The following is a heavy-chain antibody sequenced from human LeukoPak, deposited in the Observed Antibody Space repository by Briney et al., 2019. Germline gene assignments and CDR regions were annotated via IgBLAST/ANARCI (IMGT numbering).Heavy chain of an antibody. V-gene: IGHV1-46*01. CDR1: GYTFTSYY. CDR2: INPSGGST. J-gene: IGHJ4*02. Sequence: ASVTVSCTASGYTFTSYYMHWVRQAPGQGLEWMGIINPSGGSTSYAQKFQGRVTMTRDTSTSTVYMELSSLRSEDTAVYYCARDRAYDSSGYLPYDYWGQGTLVTVSS. D-gene: IGHD3-22*01. CDR3: ARDRAYDSSGYLPYDY.